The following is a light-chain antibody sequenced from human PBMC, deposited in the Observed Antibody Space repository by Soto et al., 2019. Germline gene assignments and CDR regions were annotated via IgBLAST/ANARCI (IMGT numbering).Light chain of an antibody. J-gene: IGKJ2*01. V-gene: IGKV1-5*03. CDR1: QSISPW. CDR3: QQYKSYSRT. CDR2: KAS. Sequence: DIQMTQSPSTLSASVGDRVTITCRASQSISPWLAWYQQKPGKAPKILIYKASSLESGVPSRFSGSESGTEFTLTISRRQPDDFATYYCQQYKSYSRTFGQGTKLEIK.